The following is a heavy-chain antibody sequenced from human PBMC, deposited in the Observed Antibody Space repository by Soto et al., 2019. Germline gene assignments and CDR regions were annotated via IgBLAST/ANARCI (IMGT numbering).Heavy chain of an antibody. J-gene: IGHJ6*02. CDR1: GFTFSSYA. V-gene: IGHV3-30-3*01. CDR3: ARDRPIYYDFWSGYPPYYYYGMDV. CDR2: ISYDGSNK. Sequence: GSLRLSCAASGFTFSSYAMHWVRQAPGKGLEWVAVISYDGSNKYYADSVKGRFTISRDNSKNTLYLQMNSLRAEDTAVYYCARDRPIYYDFWSGYPPYYYYGMDVWGQGTTVTVSS. D-gene: IGHD3-3*01.